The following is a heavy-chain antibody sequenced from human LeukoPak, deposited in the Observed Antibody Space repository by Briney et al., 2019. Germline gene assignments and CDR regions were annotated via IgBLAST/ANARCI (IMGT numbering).Heavy chain of an antibody. CDR3: AREGAAAGKTWAFDI. D-gene: IGHD6-13*01. V-gene: IGHV3-66*01. J-gene: IGHJ3*02. CDR2: IYNDGST. Sequence: GGSLRLSCAASGFTFSSYSMNWVRQAPGKGLEWVSVIYNDGSTYYADSVKGRFSISRDNSKNTLDLQMNSLRAEDTAVYYCAREGAAAGKTWAFDIWGQGTLVTVSS. CDR1: GFTFSSYS.